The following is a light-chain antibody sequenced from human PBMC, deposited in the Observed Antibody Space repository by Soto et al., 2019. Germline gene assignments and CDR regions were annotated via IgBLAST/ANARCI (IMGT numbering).Light chain of an antibody. V-gene: IGLV1-47*01. Sequence: QSVLSQPPSASGTPGQRVTISCSGSISNVGSNYVYWYQQLPGTAAKLLIYRDNQRLSEVPDRCSASKSGTSASLAISGLRSEAEAVYYCAACDDTLSGDWVFGGGTKVTVL. J-gene: IGLJ3*02. CDR3: AACDDTLSGDWV. CDR2: RDN. CDR1: ISNVGSNY.